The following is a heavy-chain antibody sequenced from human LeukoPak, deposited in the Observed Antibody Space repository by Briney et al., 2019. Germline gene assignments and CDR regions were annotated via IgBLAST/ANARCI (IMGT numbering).Heavy chain of an antibody. Sequence: SETLSLTCTVSGGSISSYYWSWIRQPPGKGLEWIGEINHSGSTNYNPSLKSRVTISVDTSKNQFSLKLSSVTAADTAVYYCARGWPFLDYWGQGTLVTVSS. CDR2: INHSGST. J-gene: IGHJ4*02. D-gene: IGHD5-24*01. CDR1: GGSISSYY. CDR3: ARGWPFLDY. V-gene: IGHV4-34*01.